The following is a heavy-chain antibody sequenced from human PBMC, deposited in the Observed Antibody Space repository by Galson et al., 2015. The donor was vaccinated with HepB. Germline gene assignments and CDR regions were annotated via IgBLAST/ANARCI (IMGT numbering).Heavy chain of an antibody. CDR2: IYLGDSGT. CDR3: ARLHYYDSSGFFYPKYFDF. CDR1: GDNFATYW. J-gene: IGHJ4*02. Sequence: QSGAEVKKPGESLKISCKGSGDNFATYWIGWVRQMPGKGLEWMGIIYLGDSGTRYSPSFQGQVTISADKSISTAYLQWSSLKASDTAMYYCARLHYYDSSGFFYPKYFDFWGQGTLVTVPS. D-gene: IGHD3-22*01. V-gene: IGHV5-51*01.